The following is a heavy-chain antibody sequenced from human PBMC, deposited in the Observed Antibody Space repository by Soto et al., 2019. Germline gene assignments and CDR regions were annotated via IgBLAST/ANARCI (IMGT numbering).Heavy chain of an antibody. CDR1: GFTFSHHY. D-gene: IGHD3-22*01. CDR2: TRNKANSYTT. J-gene: IGHJ3*02. V-gene: IGHV3-72*01. CDR3: GREKGYYDSSGYASFFALDI. Sequence: PGGSLRLSCAASGFTFSHHYMDWVRLAPGKGLECVGRTRNKANSYTTEYAASVKGRFTISRDASQNSLYLHMNSLKTEDTAVYYCGREKGYYDSSGYASFFALDIWGQGTKVTVSS.